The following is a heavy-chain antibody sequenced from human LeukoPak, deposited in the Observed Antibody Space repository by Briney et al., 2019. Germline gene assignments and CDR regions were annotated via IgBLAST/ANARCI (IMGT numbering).Heavy chain of an antibody. Sequence: GGSLRLSCAASGFTFSSYAMSWVRQAPGKGLEWVSAISGSGGSTYYADSVKGRFTISRDNSKNTLYLQMNSLRAEDTAVYYCAKGAYCGGDCSPGYYYMDVWGKGTTVTVSS. CDR3: AKGAYCGGDCSPGYYYMDV. CDR1: GFTFSSYA. V-gene: IGHV3-23*01. J-gene: IGHJ6*03. CDR2: ISGSGGST. D-gene: IGHD2-21*01.